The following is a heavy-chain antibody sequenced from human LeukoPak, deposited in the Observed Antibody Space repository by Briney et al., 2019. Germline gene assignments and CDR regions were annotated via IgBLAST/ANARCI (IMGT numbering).Heavy chain of an antibody. CDR3: ARDSGGSYYPRPPFDY. CDR1: GGSISSYY. D-gene: IGHD1-26*01. Sequence: SETLSLTCTVSGGSISSYYWSWIRQPPGKGLERIGYIYYSGSTNYNPSLKSRVTISVDTSKNQFSLKLSSVTAADTAVYYCARDSGGSYYPRPPFDYWGQGTLVTVSS. V-gene: IGHV4-59*01. CDR2: IYYSGST. J-gene: IGHJ4*02.